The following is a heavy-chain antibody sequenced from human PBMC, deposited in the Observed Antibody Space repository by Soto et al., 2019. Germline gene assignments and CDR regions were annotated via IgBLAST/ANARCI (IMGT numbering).Heavy chain of an antibody. J-gene: IGHJ2*01. Sequence: GGSLILSGPASESPLPNYCMTWVRQPPGQGLEWVASIKADGSEKDSVDSVKGRFTISRDNASNSLYPQVNSLRAEDTAAYYCVRWGLVPQLDLWGRGTLVTVSS. V-gene: IGHV3-7*05. CDR1: ESPLPNYC. D-gene: IGHD3-16*01. CDR2: IKADGSEK. CDR3: VRWGLVPQLDL.